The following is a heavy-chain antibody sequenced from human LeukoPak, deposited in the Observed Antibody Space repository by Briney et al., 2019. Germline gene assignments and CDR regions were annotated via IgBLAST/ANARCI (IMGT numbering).Heavy chain of an antibody. CDR3: ARSGPHYHDSSTYDY. J-gene: IGHJ4*02. CDR2: IRIQGYGGTT. CDR1: GFTFGDYG. V-gene: IGHV3-49*04. D-gene: IGHD3-22*01. Sequence: PGRSLRLSCSASGFTFGDYGLTWVRQAPGKGLEWIGFIRIQGYGGTTEYAASVKGRFTVSRYDFKSIAYLQMNSLKTEDTAVYYCARSGPHYHDSSTYDYWGQGALVTVSS.